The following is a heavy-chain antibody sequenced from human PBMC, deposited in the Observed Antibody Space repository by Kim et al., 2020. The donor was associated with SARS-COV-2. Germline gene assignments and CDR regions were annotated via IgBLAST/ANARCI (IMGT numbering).Heavy chain of an antibody. D-gene: IGHD3-3*01. CDR3: ARKGISRGFLNY. J-gene: IGHJ4*02. V-gene: IGHV4-34*01. Sequence: YNPPLKSRVTISVETSKNQLSLKLTSVTAADTAVYYCARKGISRGFLNYWGQGTLVTVSS.